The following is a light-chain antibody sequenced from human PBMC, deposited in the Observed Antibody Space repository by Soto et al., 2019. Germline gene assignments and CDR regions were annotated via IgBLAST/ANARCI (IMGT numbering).Light chain of an antibody. J-gene: IGLJ1*01. CDR1: SSDIGGYNF. CDR2: DVG. CDR3: NSYRTVSTYV. V-gene: IGLV2-14*01. Sequence: QSALTQPASVSGSPGQSITIACTGTSSDIGGYNFVSWYQQHPGKAPKLLIYDVGNRPSGXSNRFSGSKSGNTASLTISGXXXXXXXHYYCNSYRTVSTYVFGTGTKLTVL.